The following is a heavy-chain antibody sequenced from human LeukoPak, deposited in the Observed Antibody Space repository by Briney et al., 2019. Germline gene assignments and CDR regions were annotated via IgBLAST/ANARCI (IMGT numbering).Heavy chain of an antibody. CDR3: ARRGRCMVRGVCNDY. CDR2: IIPIFGTA. Sequence: SVKVSCKASGGTFSSYAISWVRQAPGQGLEWMGGIIPIFGTANYAQKFQGRVTITADESTSTAYMELSSLRSEDTAVYYCARRGRCMVRGVCNDYWGQGTLVTVSS. CDR1: GGTFSSYA. V-gene: IGHV1-69*01. D-gene: IGHD3-10*01. J-gene: IGHJ4*02.